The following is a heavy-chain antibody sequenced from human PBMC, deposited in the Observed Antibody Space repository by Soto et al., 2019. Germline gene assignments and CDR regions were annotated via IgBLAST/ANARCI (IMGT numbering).Heavy chain of an antibody. CDR3: ERHPLPLYGDYGKTTDYYYYGMDV. Sequence: SETLSLSCTVSGGSVSSGSYYLSWIRQPPGKGLEWIGDSYYSGSTNYNPSLKSRVTISVXTCKKQFSLNLSSVTAAETAVYYCERHPLPLYGDYGKTTDYYYYGMDVWGQGTTVTVSS. CDR1: GGSVSSGSYY. J-gene: IGHJ6*01. D-gene: IGHD4-17*01. CDR2: SYYSGST. V-gene: IGHV4-61*01.